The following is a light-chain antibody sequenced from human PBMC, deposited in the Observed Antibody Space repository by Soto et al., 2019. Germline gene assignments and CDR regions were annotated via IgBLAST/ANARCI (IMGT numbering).Light chain of an antibody. CDR3: QQYCSSPPYT. CDR1: QSVSSRY. V-gene: IGKV3-20*01. J-gene: IGKJ2*01. CDR2: GAY. Sequence: EIVLTQSPGTLSLSPGERATLSCRASQSVSSRYLAWYQQKPGQAPRLLIYGAYSRATGIPARFSVSGSGTDFTLTISRLEPEEFAVYYCQQYCSSPPYTFGQGTKLEIK.